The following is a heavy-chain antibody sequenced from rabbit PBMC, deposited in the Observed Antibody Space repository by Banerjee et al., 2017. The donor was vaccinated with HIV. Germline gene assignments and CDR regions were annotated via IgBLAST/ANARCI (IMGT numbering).Heavy chain of an antibody. Sequence: GKGLEWIACIYTGDGNTHYASWAKGRFTISKTSSTVDLKMTSLTAADTATYFCARGGGGYAGYGHGDDAFDPWGPGTLVTVS. V-gene: IGHV1S21*01. CDR2: IYTGDGNT. D-gene: IGHD7-1*01. CDR3: ARGGGGYAGYGHGDDAFDP. J-gene: IGHJ2*01.